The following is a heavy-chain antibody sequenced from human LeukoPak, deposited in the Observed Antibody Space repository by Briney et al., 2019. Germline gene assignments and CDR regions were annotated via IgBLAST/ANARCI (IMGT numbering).Heavy chain of an antibody. CDR2: VSGTGDNT. Sequence: GGSLRLSCVASEFTFSRFAMSWVRHAPGRGLEWISSVSGTGDNTHYTDSVKGRFTISRDNSKNTLYLHMSALRAADTAVYYCAKPSIPGRPFLTYLYYYLDVWGEGTTVIVSS. CDR3: AKPSIPGRPFLTYLYYYLDV. J-gene: IGHJ6*03. D-gene: IGHD6-6*01. CDR1: EFTFSRFA. V-gene: IGHV3-23*01.